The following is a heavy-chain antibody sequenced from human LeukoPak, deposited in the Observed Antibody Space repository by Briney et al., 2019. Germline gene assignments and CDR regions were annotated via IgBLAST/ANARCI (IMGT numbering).Heavy chain of an antibody. CDR1: GYTFTGYH. Sequence: ASVKVSCKASGYTFTGYHMHWVRQAPGQGLEWMGWINPNSGGTNYAQKFQGRVTMTRDTSISTAYMELSRLRSDDTAVYYCARGPSDFWSGYYEYYFDYWGQGTLVTVSS. V-gene: IGHV1-2*02. J-gene: IGHJ4*02. CDR3: ARGPSDFWSGYYEYYFDY. D-gene: IGHD3-3*01. CDR2: INPNSGGT.